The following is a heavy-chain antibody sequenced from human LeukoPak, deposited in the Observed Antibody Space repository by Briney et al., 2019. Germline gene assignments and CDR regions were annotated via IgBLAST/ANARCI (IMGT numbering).Heavy chain of an antibody. V-gene: IGHV3-74*01. CDR3: GREVSTVTTGIDY. Sequence: PGGSLRLSCAASGFTLSSYWMHWVRQAPGKGLVWVSRINSDGSSRSYADSVKGRFTISRDNAKNTLYLEMNSLRAEDTAVYSCGREVSTVTTGIDYWGQGTLVTVSS. D-gene: IGHD4-17*01. J-gene: IGHJ4*02. CDR2: INSDGSSR. CDR1: GFTLSSYW.